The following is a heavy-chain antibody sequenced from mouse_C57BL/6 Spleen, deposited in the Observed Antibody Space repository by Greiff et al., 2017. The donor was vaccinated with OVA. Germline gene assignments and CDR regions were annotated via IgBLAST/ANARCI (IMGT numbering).Heavy chain of an antibody. J-gene: IGHJ2*01. CDR2: IYPGSGST. D-gene: IGHD3-2*02. CDR3: ARGGPGLDSSGVDY. V-gene: IGHV1-55*01. Sequence: QVQLQQPGAELVKPGASVKMSCKASGYTFTSYWITWVKQRPGQGLEWIGDIYPGSGSTNYNEKFKSKATPTVDTSSSTAYMQLSSLTSEDSAVYYCARGGPGLDSSGVDYWGQGTTLTVSS. CDR1: GYTFTSYW.